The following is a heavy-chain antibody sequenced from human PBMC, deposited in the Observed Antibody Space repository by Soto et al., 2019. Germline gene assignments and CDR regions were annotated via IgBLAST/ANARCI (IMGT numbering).Heavy chain of an antibody. Sequence: QVQLVESGGGVVQPGRSLRLSCAASGFTFSSYAMHWVRQAPGKGLEGVAVISYDGSNKYYADSVKGRFTISRDNSKNTLYLQMNSLRAEDTAVYYCESWGGSDNWNFRGIERHYWGQGTLVTVSS. J-gene: IGHJ4*02. CDR2: ISYDGSNK. CDR3: ESWGGSDNWNFRGIERHY. CDR1: GFTFSSYA. V-gene: IGHV3-30-3*01. D-gene: IGHD1-7*01.